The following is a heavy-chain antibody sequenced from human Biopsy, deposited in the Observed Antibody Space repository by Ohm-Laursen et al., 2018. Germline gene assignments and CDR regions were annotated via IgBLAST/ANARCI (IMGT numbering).Heavy chain of an antibody. Sequence: SLRLSCTASGFTFGHYAMHWVRQAPGKGLEWISLIWYDGTNEDYADSVKGRFTISRDNSKNTLYLQINTLTLEDTAFYYCARGLSSGWYGYFDVWGSGTLVTVSS. CDR2: IWYDGTNE. CDR3: ARGLSSGWYGYFDV. V-gene: IGHV3-33*04. D-gene: IGHD6-19*01. CDR1: GFTFGHYA. J-gene: IGHJ2*01.